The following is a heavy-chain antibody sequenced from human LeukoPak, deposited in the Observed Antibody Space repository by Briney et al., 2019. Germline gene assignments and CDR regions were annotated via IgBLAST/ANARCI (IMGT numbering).Heavy chain of an antibody. V-gene: IGHV4-59*01. J-gene: IGHJ4*02. CDR1: GGSISSNY. CDR3: ARMYSGTSYYFDF. CDR2: FSYSGST. D-gene: IGHD1-26*01. Sequence: KTSETLSLTCTVSGGSISSNYWSWIRQPPGKGLEWMGYFSYSGSTRYNPSLKSRVTMSVDTSKNQFSLRLNSVAAADTAVYYCARMYSGTSYYFDFWGQGTLVTVSS.